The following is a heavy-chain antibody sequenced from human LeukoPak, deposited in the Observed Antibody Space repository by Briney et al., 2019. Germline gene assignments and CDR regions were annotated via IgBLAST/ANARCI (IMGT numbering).Heavy chain of an antibody. V-gene: IGHV4-61*01. D-gene: IGHD1-1*01. CDR3: ARERAAKTRFDY. Sequence: SETLSLTCTVSGGSVSSGSYYWSWIRQPPGKGLEWIGYIYYSGSTNYNPSLKSRVTISVDTSKNQFSLKLSSVTAADTAVYYCARERAAKTRFDYWGQGTLVTVSS. J-gene: IGHJ4*02. CDR1: GGSVSSGSYY. CDR2: IYYSGST.